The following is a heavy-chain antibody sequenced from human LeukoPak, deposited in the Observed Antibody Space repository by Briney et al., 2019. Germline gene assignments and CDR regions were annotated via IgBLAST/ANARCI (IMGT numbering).Heavy chain of an antibody. CDR2: IIPIFGTA. D-gene: IGHD6-13*01. CDR3: ARGEGSSIDY. Sequence: GASVKVSCKASGGTFSSYAISWVRQAPGQGLEWMGGIIPIFGTANYAQKFQGRVTMTIDTSISTAYLEVTRLRSDDTAVYYCARGEGSSIDYWGQGTLVTVSS. CDR1: GGTFSSYA. V-gene: IGHV1-69*05. J-gene: IGHJ4*02.